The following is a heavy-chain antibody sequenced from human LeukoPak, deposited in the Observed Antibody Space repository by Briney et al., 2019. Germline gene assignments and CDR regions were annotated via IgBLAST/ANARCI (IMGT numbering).Heavy chain of an antibody. Sequence: GRSLRLSCAASGFTFSIYAIHWVRQAPGKGLEWVAVISYDGNNKYYADSVKGRFTISRDNSKNTLYLQMNSLRAEDTAVYYCARAENSSSLDYWGQGTLVTVSS. CDR3: ARAENSSSLDY. D-gene: IGHD6-13*01. CDR1: GFTFSIYA. V-gene: IGHV3-30-3*01. CDR2: ISYDGNNK. J-gene: IGHJ4*02.